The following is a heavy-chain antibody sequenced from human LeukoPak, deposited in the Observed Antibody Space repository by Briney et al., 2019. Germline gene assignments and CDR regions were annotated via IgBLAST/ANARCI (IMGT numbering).Heavy chain of an antibody. CDR3: ARGPYGSGSYYDY. D-gene: IGHD3-10*01. V-gene: IGHV1-69*13. Sequence: SVKVSCKASGYTFSSHDINWVRQATGQGLEWMGGIIPIFGTANYAQKFQGRVTITADESTSTAYMELSSLRSEDTAVYYCARGPYGSGSYYDYWGQGTLVTVSS. CDR2: IIPIFGTA. CDR1: GYTFSSHD. J-gene: IGHJ4*02.